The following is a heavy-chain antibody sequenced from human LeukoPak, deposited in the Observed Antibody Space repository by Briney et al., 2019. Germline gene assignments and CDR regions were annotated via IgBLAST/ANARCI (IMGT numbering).Heavy chain of an antibody. CDR1: GFDFSSYW. CDR3: ARDLGSGLVY. J-gene: IGHJ4*02. CDR2: IKQDGSDN. Sequence: GGSLRLSCAASGFDFSSYWMTWVRQAPGKGLEWVANIKQDGSDNYYVASVKGRFTISRDNAKNSLYLQMNSLRAEDTAVYYCARDLGSGLVYWGQGTLVTVSS. V-gene: IGHV3-7*03. D-gene: IGHD6-25*01.